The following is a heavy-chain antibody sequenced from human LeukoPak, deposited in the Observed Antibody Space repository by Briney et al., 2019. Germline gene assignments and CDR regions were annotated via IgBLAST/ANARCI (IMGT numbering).Heavy chain of an antibody. Sequence: GGSLRLSCAASGFTFSSYAMSWVRQAPGKGLEWVSAISGSGGSTYYADSVKGRFTISRDNSKNTLYLQMNSLRAEDTAVYYCAKAGGRDRTGYSSSWYGDQLADYWGQGTLVTVSS. J-gene: IGHJ4*02. CDR1: GFTFSSYA. CDR3: AKAGGRDRTGYSSSWYGDQLADY. D-gene: IGHD6-13*01. V-gene: IGHV3-23*01. CDR2: ISGSGGST.